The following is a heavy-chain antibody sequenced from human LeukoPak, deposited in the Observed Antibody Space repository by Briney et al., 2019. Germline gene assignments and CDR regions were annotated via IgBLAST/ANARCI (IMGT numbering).Heavy chain of an antibody. Sequence: SQTLSLTCAVSGGSISSAGYSWSWIRQPPGKDLEWIGYVYHSGGTYYNPSLKSRVTMSVDRSKNQFSLNLSSVTAADTAVYYCARDLAPDYWGQGTLVTVSS. D-gene: IGHD3-16*01. V-gene: IGHV4-30-2*01. CDR1: GGSISSAGYS. CDR3: ARDLAPDY. J-gene: IGHJ4*02. CDR2: VYHSGGT.